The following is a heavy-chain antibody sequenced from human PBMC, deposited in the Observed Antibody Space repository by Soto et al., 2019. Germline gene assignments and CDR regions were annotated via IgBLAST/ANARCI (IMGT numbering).Heavy chain of an antibody. CDR2: IYYSGST. CDR1: GGSISSYY. CDR3: ARLTSVAGTSEYFQH. D-gene: IGHD6-19*01. V-gene: IGHV4-59*08. J-gene: IGHJ1*01. Sequence: KPSETLSLTCTVSGGSISSYYWSWIRQPPGKGLEWIGYIYYSGSTNYNPSLKSRVTISVDTSKNQFSLKLSSVTAADTAVYYCARLTSVAGTSEYFQHWGQGTLVTVS.